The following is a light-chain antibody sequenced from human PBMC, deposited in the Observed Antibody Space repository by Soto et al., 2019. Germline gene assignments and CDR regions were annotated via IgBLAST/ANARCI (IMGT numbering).Light chain of an antibody. V-gene: IGKV1-9*01. CDR1: HDISTY. Sequence: DIKLTQSPSLLSASVGDRVTITFRASHDISTYLAWYQQKPGEAPKLMIYGASSLASGVPSRFSGSGSGTEFTLTISSLEPEDFAVYYCQQRNNWPLTFGGGTKVDI. CDR3: QQRNNWPLT. CDR2: GAS. J-gene: IGKJ4*02.